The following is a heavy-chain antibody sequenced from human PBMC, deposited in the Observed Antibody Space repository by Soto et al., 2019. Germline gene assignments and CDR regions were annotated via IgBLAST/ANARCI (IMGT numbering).Heavy chain of an antibody. CDR2: ISAYNGNT. D-gene: IGHD3-3*01. CDR1: GYTFTSYG. V-gene: IGHV1-18*01. CDR3: ARHYDFWSGYSETFDY. J-gene: IGHJ4*02. Sequence: ASVKVSCKASGYTFTSYGISWVRQAPGQGLEWMGWISAYNGNTNYAQKLQGRVTMTTDTSTSTAYMELRSLRSDDTAVYYCARHYDFWSGYSETFDYWGQGTLVTVSS.